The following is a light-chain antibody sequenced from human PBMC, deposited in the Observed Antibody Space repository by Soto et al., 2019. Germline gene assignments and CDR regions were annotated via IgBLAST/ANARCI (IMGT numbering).Light chain of an antibody. CDR2: RNN. Sequence: QSVLTQPPSASGTPGQRVTISCSGSSSNIGSNYVYWYQQLPGTAPKLLIYRNNQRPSGVPDRFSGSKSGTSASLAISGLRSEDEADYYCAAWDDSRSGFFGGGTKVTVL. CDR1: SSNIGSNY. J-gene: IGLJ2*01. CDR3: AAWDDSRSGF. V-gene: IGLV1-47*01.